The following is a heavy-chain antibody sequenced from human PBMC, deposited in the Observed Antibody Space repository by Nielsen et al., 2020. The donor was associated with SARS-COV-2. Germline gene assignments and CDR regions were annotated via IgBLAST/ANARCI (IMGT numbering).Heavy chain of an antibody. CDR3: ARDQPLHADYYYYGMDV. J-gene: IGHJ6*02. CDR1: GLTFSSYE. Sequence: GESLKISCAASGLTFSSYEMNWVRQAPGKGLEWVSYISSSGSTIYYADSVKGRFTISRDNAKNSLYLQMNSLRAEDTAVYYCARDQPLHADYYYYGMDVWGQGTTVTVSS. CDR2: ISSSGSTI. V-gene: IGHV3-48*03.